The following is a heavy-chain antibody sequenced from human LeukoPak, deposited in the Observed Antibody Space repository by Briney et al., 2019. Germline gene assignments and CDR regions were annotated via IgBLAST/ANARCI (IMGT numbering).Heavy chain of an antibody. D-gene: IGHD1-26*01. CDR3: ARGSGTHARSFDY. Sequence: SQTLSLTCAISGDSVSSNSAAWNWIRRSPSRGLEWLGRTYYRSKWYNDYAVSVKSRITINPDTSKNQFSLQLNSVTPEDTAVYYCARGSGTHARSFDYWGQGTLVTVSS. CDR1: GDSVSSNSAA. CDR2: TYYRSKWYN. J-gene: IGHJ4*02. V-gene: IGHV6-1*01.